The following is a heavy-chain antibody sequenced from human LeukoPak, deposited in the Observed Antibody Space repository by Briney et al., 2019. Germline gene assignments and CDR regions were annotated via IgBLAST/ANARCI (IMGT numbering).Heavy chain of an antibody. V-gene: IGHV3-30*18. CDR1: GFTFSSYG. Sequence: PGGSLRLSCAASGFTFSSYGMHWVRQAPGKGLEWVAVISYDGSNKYYADSVKGRFTISRDNSKNTLYLQMNSLRAEDTAVYYCAKDLYGSSSWSPDYWGQGTLVTVSS. CDR3: AKDLYGSSSWSPDY. D-gene: IGHD6-13*01. CDR2: ISYDGSNK. J-gene: IGHJ4*02.